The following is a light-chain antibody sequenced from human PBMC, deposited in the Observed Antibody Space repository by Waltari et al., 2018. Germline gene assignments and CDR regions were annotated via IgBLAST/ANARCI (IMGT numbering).Light chain of an antibody. Sequence: EIAMTQSPATLSVSPGERATLSCRANPSLGSNLAWYQQKPGQAPRLLIYAASTRATGIPARFSGSGSGTEFTLTISSLQSEDFAIYYCQQYNDWPPTWTFGQGTKVEIK. CDR1: PSLGSN. J-gene: IGKJ1*01. CDR3: QQYNDWPPTWT. CDR2: AAS. V-gene: IGKV3-15*01.